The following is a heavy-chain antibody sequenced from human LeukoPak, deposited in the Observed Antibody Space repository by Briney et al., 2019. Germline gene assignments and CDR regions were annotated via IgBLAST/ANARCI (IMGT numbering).Heavy chain of an antibody. Sequence: SETLSLTCTVSGYSISSGYYWAWIRQPPGKGLEWIGSIYHSGNTYYNPSLKSRVTISLDTSKNQFSLKVSSVTAADTAVYYCARVAAGTAYYFDYWGQGTLVTVSS. CDR3: ARVAAGTAYYFDY. CDR2: IYHSGNT. CDR1: GYSISSGYY. D-gene: IGHD6-13*01. J-gene: IGHJ4*02. V-gene: IGHV4-38-2*02.